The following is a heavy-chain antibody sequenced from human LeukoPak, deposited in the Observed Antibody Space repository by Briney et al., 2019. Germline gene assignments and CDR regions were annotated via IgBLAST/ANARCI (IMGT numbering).Heavy chain of an antibody. CDR2: IKQDGSEK. CDR3: ARLSGDRMNGAFDI. CDR1: GFTFSSYW. V-gene: IGHV3-7*01. D-gene: IGHD2-15*01. Sequence: GGSLRLSCAASGFTFSSYWMSWVRQAPGKGLEWVANIKQDGSEKYYVDSVKGRFTISRDNAKNSLYLQMNSLRAEDTAVYYCARLSGDRMNGAFDIWGQGTMVTVSS. J-gene: IGHJ3*02.